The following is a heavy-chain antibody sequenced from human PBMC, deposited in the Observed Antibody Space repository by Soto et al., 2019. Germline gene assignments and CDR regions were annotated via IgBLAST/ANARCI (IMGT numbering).Heavy chain of an antibody. CDR2: ISSSGSTI. CDR3: ARDGSYDSSGYFYYYYGMDV. Sequence: PGGSLRLSCAASGFTFSSYEMNWVRQAPGKGLEWVSYISSSGSTIYYADSVKGRFTISRDNAKNSLYLQMNSLRAEDTAVYYCARDGSYDSSGYFYYYYGMDVWGQGTTVTVSS. CDR1: GFTFSSYE. D-gene: IGHD3-22*01. V-gene: IGHV3-48*03. J-gene: IGHJ6*02.